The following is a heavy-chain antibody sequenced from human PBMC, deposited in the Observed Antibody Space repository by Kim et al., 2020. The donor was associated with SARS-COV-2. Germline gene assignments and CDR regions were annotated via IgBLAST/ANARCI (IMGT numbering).Heavy chain of an antibody. J-gene: IGHJ4*02. CDR2: ISSSSSTI. CDR1: GFTFSSYS. V-gene: IGHV3-48*04. CDR3: ARLAPVEFDY. Sequence: GGSLRLSCAASGFTFSSYSMNWVRQAPGKGLEWVSYISSSSSTINYADSVKGRFTISRDNAKNSLYLQMNSLRAEDTAVYYCARLAPVEFDYWGQGTLVTVSS.